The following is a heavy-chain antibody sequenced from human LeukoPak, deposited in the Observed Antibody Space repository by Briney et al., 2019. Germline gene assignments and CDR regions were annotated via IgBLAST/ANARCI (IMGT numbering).Heavy chain of an antibody. CDR2: ISSNGGST. CDR3: ARETSQKGAHYMDV. Sequence: GGSLRLSCAASGFTFSSYAMHWVRQAPGKGLEYVSAISSNGGSTYYANSVKGRFTISRDNSKNTLYLQMGSLRAEDTAVYYCARETSQKGAHYMDVWGKGTTVTISS. D-gene: IGHD3-16*01. V-gene: IGHV3-64*01. CDR1: GFTFSSYA. J-gene: IGHJ6*03.